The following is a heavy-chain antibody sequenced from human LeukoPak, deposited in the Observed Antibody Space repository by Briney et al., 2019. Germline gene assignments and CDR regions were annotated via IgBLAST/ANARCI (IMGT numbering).Heavy chain of an antibody. V-gene: IGHV3-11*01. CDR2: ITTSGSST. J-gene: IGHJ4*02. CDR1: GFSFSNYY. CDR3: TRERRGSYHAFDY. Sequence: GGSLRLSCASSGFSFSNYYMSWVRQAPGKGLEWISYITTSGSSTNYADSVKGRFTISRDNAKNSVVLQMNSLRTEDTAVYYCTRERRGSYHAFDYWGQGTLVTVSS. D-gene: IGHD3-16*02.